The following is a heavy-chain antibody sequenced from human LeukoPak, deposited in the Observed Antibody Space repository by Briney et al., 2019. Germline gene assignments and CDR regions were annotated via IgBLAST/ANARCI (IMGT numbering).Heavy chain of an antibody. CDR2: INYSGST. D-gene: IGHD1-1*01. Sequence: SETLSLTCTVSGGSISDYYWSWIRQPPGRGLEWIGYINYSGSTNYNPSLKSRVTISVDTSKNQFSLKVSSVTAADTAVYYCARLNGGYWGQGTLVTVSS. V-gene: IGHV4-59*08. CDR1: GGSISDYY. CDR3: ARLNGGY. J-gene: IGHJ4*02.